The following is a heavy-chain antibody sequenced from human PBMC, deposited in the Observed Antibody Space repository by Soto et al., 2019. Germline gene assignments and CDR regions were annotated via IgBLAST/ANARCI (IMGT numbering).Heavy chain of an antibody. CDR2: INPSGGST. V-gene: IGHV1-46*01. J-gene: IGHJ6*02. CDR3: AREAVTGGYYYGMDV. CDR1: GYTFTSYY. D-gene: IGHD4-17*01. Sequence: AASVKVSCKASGYTFTSYYMHWVRQAPGQGLEWMGIINPSGGSTSYAQKFQGRVTMTRDTSTSTVYMELSSLRSEDTAVYYCAREAVTGGYYYGMDVWGQGTTVTVSS.